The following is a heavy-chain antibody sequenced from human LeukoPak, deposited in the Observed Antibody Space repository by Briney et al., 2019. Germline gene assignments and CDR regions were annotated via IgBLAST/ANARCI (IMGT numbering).Heavy chain of an antibody. Sequence: SETLSLTCTVSGASVSSYYWSWIRQPPGKGPEWIGYFSYSGSTNYNPSLKSRVTISVDTSKNQFSLNLSSVTAADTAVYYCARGTYYYDSSGYSPPAYDYWGQGTLVTVSS. V-gene: IGHV4-59*02. D-gene: IGHD3-22*01. CDR3: ARGTYYYDSSGYSPPAYDY. CDR2: FSYSGST. J-gene: IGHJ4*02. CDR1: GASVSSYY.